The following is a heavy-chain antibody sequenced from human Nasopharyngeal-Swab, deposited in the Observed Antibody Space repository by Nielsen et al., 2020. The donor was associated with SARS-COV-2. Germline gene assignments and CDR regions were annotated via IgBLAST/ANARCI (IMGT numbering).Heavy chain of an antibody. CDR3: ASGLAPKNFYCSSTSCYGWENWFDP. D-gene: IGHD2-2*01. V-gene: IGHV1-69*13. Sequence: SVKVSCKASGGTFGSYAISWVRQAPGQGLEWMGGIIPIFGTANYAQKFQGRVTITADESTSTAYMELSSLRSEDTAVYYCASGLAPKNFYCSSTSCYGWENWFDPWGQGTLVTVSS. CDR1: GGTFGSYA. J-gene: IGHJ5*02. CDR2: IIPIFGTA.